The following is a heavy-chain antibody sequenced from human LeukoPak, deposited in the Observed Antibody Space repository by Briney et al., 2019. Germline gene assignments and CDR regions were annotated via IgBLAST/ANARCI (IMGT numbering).Heavy chain of an antibody. D-gene: IGHD3-10*01. CDR2: VDTEDGET. J-gene: IGHJ3*02. CDR1: GYTFTDYY. CDR3: ATASPLLLWFGELSAFDI. Sequence: ASVKVSCKVSGYTFTDYYMHWVQQAPGKGLEWMGLVDTEDGETIYAEKFQGRVTITADTSTDTAYMELSSLRSEDTAVYYCATASPLLLWFGELSAFDIWGQGTMVTVSS. V-gene: IGHV1-69-2*01.